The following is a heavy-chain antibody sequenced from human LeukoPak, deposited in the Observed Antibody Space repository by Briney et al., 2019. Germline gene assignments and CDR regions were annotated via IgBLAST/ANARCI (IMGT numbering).Heavy chain of an antibody. CDR2: TSSGSSTI. D-gene: IGHD3-3*01. V-gene: IGHV3-48*01. Sequence: GGSLRLSCVASGFAFDTYSMNWVRQAPGKGLEWLSYTSSGSSTIYYADSVEGRFTISRDNAKNSLYLQMNSLGAEDTAVYYCARGWSSWDAFDIWGQGTMVTVSS. J-gene: IGHJ3*02. CDR1: GFAFDTYS. CDR3: ARGWSSWDAFDI.